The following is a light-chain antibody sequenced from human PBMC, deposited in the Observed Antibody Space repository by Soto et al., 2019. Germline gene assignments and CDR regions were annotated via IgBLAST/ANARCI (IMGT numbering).Light chain of an antibody. CDR3: QQYGSSPRT. Sequence: EILMTQSPATLSVSPGERATLSCRASHRVNTYLAWYQQRLGQAPRLLIYDASTRATGIPARFSGSGSGTDFTLTINRLEPEDFAVYYCQQYGSSPRTFGQGTKVDIK. CDR2: DAS. CDR1: HRVNTY. V-gene: IGKV3-20*01. J-gene: IGKJ1*01.